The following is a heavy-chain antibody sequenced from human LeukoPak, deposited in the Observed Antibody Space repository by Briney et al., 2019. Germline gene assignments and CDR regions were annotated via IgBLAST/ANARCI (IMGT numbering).Heavy chain of an antibody. CDR2: MIPLFGTA. Sequence: GASVKVSCKASGCTFISYGISWVRQAPGQGLEWVGGMIPLFGTANYAQKFQGRVTITADKSTSTAYMEVSSLRSEDTAVYYCARVSSDYDKAHDNYYQYIDVWGKGTTVTVSS. CDR3: ARVSSDYDKAHDNYYQYIDV. D-gene: IGHD5-12*01. J-gene: IGHJ6*03. V-gene: IGHV1-69*06. CDR1: GCTFISYG.